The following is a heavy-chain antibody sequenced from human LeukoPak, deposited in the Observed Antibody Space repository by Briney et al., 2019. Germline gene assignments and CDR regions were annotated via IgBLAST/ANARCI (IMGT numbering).Heavy chain of an antibody. V-gene: IGHV3-23*01. Sequence: PGGSLRLSCAASGCTFSSYAMSWVHQAPGKGLEWVSAISGSGGSTYYADSVKGRFTISRDNSRDTLYLQMNSLRAEDTAVYYCAKRYYDYVWGSYYFDYWGQGTLVTVSS. CDR3: AKRYYDYVWGSYYFDY. CDR1: GCTFSSYA. J-gene: IGHJ4*02. D-gene: IGHD3-16*01. CDR2: ISGSGGST.